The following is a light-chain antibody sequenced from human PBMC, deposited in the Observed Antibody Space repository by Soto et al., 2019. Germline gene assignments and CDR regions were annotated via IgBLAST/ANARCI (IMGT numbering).Light chain of an antibody. Sequence: DIQMTQSPSSLSASVGDRVTITCRASQSISSYLNWYQQKPGKAPKLLIYAASSLQSGVPSRFSGSGSGTDFTLTISSRQPEDFATYYCQQSYSSVTFGQATKVEIK. CDR1: QSISSY. V-gene: IGKV1-39*01. CDR3: QQSYSSVT. J-gene: IGKJ1*01. CDR2: AAS.